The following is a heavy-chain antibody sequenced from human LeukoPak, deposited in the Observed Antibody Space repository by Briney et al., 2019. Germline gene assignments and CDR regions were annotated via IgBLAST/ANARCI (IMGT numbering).Heavy chain of an antibody. D-gene: IGHD1-26*01. J-gene: IGHJ4*02. Sequence: GGSLRLSCAASGFTFDNYRMSWVRQAPGKGLEWVSTVNADGGNTYYADSVKGRLTIPRDNSKSTLILQMNSLRVEDTALYYCTKRVKYGGTWDHFADWGQGTLVTVSS. V-gene: IGHV3-23*01. CDR2: VNADGGNT. CDR1: GFTFDNYR. CDR3: TKRVKYGGTWDHFAD.